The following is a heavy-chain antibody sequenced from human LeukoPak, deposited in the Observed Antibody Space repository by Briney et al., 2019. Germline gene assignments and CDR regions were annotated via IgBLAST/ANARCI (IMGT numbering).Heavy chain of an antibody. Sequence: ASVKVSCKASGYTFTGYYMHWVRQAPGQGLEWMGWINPNSGGTNYAQKFQGRVTMTRDTSISTAYMELSRLRSDDTAVYYCAGSTVTTESGAFDIWGQGTMGTVSS. V-gene: IGHV1-2*02. CDR2: INPNSGGT. CDR3: AGSTVTTESGAFDI. J-gene: IGHJ3*02. CDR1: GYTFTGYY. D-gene: IGHD4-17*01.